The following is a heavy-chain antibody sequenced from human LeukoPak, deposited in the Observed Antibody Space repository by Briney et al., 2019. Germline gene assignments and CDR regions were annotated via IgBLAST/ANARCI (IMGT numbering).Heavy chain of an antibody. J-gene: IGHJ4*02. CDR3: VRDLTYCSGDYHPDYYFEY. Sequence: GGSLRLSCAASGFTFSSYGMHWVRQGPGKGLEWVAFIRYDGSNKYYADSVKGRFTISRDNSKNTLYLHMNSLRAEDTAVYYCVRDLTYCSGDYHPDYYFEYWGQGTLVTVSS. V-gene: IGHV3-30*02. CDR2: IRYDGSNK. CDR1: GFTFSSYG. D-gene: IGHD2-21*02.